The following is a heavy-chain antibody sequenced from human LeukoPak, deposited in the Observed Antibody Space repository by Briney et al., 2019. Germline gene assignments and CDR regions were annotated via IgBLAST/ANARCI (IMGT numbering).Heavy chain of an antibody. CDR3: ASWVWPAPRDY. CDR2: ISGSGGST. V-gene: IGHV3-23*01. Sequence: GGSLRLSCAASGFTFSSYGMHWVRQAPGKGLEWVSAISGSGGSTYYADSVKGRFTISRDNSKNTLYLQMNSLRAEDTAVYYCASWVWPAPRDYWGQGTLVTVSS. CDR1: GFTFSSYG. D-gene: IGHD6-13*01. J-gene: IGHJ4*02.